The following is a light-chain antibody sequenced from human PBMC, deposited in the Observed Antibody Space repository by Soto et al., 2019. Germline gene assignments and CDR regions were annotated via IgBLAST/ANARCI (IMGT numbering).Light chain of an antibody. J-gene: IGLJ2*01. CDR3: QSYDISLSVSVI. CDR2: GNS. CDR1: SSKIGAGYD. V-gene: IGLV1-40*01. Sequence: QSALTQPPSVSGAPGQRVTISCTGSSSKIGAGYDVQWYQQLPGAAPKLLIFGNSNRPSGVPDRFSGSRSGTSASLAITGLQAEDEADYFCQSYDISLSVSVIFGGGTKVTVL.